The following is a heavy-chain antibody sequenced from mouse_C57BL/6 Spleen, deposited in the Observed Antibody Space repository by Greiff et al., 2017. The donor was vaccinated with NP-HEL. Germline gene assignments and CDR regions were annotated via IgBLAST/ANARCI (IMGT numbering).Heavy chain of an antibody. J-gene: IGHJ1*03. D-gene: IGHD1-1*01. CDR3: ARDGYGSSYGWYFDV. Sequence: EVQLMESEGGLVQPGSSMKLSCTASGFTFSDYYMAWVRQVPEKGLEWVANINYDGSSTYYLDSLKSRFIISRDNAKNILYLQMSSLKSEDTATYYCARDGYGSSYGWYFDVWGTGTTVTVSS. CDR1: GFTFSDYY. V-gene: IGHV5-16*01. CDR2: INYDGSST.